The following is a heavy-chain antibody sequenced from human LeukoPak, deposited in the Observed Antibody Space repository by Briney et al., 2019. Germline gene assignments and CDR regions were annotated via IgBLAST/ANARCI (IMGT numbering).Heavy chain of an antibody. Sequence: SQTLSLTCAVSGGSISSGGYSWSWIRQPPGKGLEWIGYIYHSGSTYYNPSLKSRVTISVDRSKNQFSLKLSSVAAADTAVYYCARDSGSYGEFDYWGQGTLVTVSS. V-gene: IGHV4-30-2*01. CDR3: ARDSGSYGEFDY. J-gene: IGHJ4*02. CDR2: IYHSGST. CDR1: GGSISSGGYS. D-gene: IGHD1-26*01.